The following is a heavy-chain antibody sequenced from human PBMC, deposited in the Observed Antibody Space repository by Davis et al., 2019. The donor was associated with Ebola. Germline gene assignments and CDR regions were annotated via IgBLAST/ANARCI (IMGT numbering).Heavy chain of an antibody. CDR2: STESEADI. V-gene: IGHV3-23*01. D-gene: IGHD3-10*01. CDR1: GLDISSSV. CDR3: AKLAVRGNYYGSDF. J-gene: IGHJ4*02. Sequence: GESLKISCAASGLDISSSVLYWVRQAPGKGLEWVSASTESEADITYAYSVKGRFTVSRDNSMNTVYLQCNSLRVEDTAVYYCAKLAVRGNYYGSDFWGRGTLVTVSS.